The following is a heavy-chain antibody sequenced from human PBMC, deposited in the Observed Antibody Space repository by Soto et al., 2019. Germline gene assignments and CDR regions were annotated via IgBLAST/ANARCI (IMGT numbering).Heavy chain of an antibody. CDR3: EKDVSSGPIDY. CDR1: GFTFSSYG. D-gene: IGHD6-19*01. CDR2: ISYDGSNK. V-gene: IGHV3-30*18. J-gene: IGHJ4*02. Sequence: PGGSLRLSCAASGFTFSSYGMHWVRQAPGKGLEWVAVISYDGSNKYYADSVKGRFTISRDNSKNTLYLQMNSLRAEDTAVYYCEKDVSSGPIDYWGQGTLVTVYS.